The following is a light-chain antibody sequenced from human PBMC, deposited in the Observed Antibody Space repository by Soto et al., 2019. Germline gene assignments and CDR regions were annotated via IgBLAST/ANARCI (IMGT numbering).Light chain of an antibody. J-gene: IGKJ1*01. CDR2: GAS. CDR3: QQGYSISGT. CDR1: QSISSY. V-gene: IGKV1-39*01. Sequence: DTQINKDPSSLSASVGDRVTITCRASQSISSYLNWYQQRPGKAPKVLIYGASTLQSGVPSRFSGSGSGTEFTLTISSLQPDDFATYYWQQGYSISGTFGQGSKLDIK.